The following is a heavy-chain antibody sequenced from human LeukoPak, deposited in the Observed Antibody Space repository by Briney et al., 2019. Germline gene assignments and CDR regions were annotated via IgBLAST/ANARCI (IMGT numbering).Heavy chain of an antibody. J-gene: IGHJ4*02. CDR1: GGSISSGDYY. CDR2: IYTSGST. Sequence: PSETLSLTCTVSGGSISSGDYYWSWIRQPAGKGLEWIGRIYTSGSTNYNASLKSRVTMSVDTSKNQFSLKLSSVTAADTAVYYCARVLRFLEWLSTPRFDYWGQGTLVTVSS. V-gene: IGHV4-61*02. CDR3: ARVLRFLEWLSTPRFDY. D-gene: IGHD3-3*01.